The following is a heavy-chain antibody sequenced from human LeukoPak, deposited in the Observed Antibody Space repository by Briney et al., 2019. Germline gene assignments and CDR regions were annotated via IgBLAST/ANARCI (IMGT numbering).Heavy chain of an antibody. Sequence: GGSLRLSCAASGFTFSSYAMSWVRQAPGKGLEWVSAISGSGGSTYYADSVKGRFTISRDNSKNTLYPQMNSLRAEDTAVYYCARGLMTTVTTGFDYWGQGTLVTVSS. V-gene: IGHV3-23*01. CDR3: ARGLMTTVTTGFDY. D-gene: IGHD4-17*01. J-gene: IGHJ4*02. CDR1: GFTFSSYA. CDR2: ISGSGGST.